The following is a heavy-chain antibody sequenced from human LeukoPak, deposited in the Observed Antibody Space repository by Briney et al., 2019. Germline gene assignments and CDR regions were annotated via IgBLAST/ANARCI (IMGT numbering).Heavy chain of an antibody. J-gene: IGHJ6*02. CDR1: GFTFSSYD. CDR3: TRDRHGMDV. Sequence: PGGSLRLSCAASGFTFSSYDMHWVRQPTGKGLEWVSAIGVAGDTFYAGSVKGRFTISRENAKNALFLQMNSLRAGDTAVYYCTRDRHGMDVWGQGTMVTVSS. V-gene: IGHV3-13*01. CDR2: IGVAGDT.